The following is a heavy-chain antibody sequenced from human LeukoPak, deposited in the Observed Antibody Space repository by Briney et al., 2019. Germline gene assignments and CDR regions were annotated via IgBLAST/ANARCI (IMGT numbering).Heavy chain of an antibody. CDR2: ISGSGGST. CDR1: GFTFSSYA. J-gene: IGHJ3*02. CDR3: AKDTSEYSRGMGDDAFDI. V-gene: IGHV3-23*01. Sequence: GGSLRLSCAASGFTFSSYAMSWVRQAPGKGLEWVSAISGSGGSTYYADSMKGRFTISRDNSKNTLYLQMNSLRAEDTAVYYCAKDTSEYSRGMGDDAFDIWGQGIMVTVSS. D-gene: IGHD4-11*01.